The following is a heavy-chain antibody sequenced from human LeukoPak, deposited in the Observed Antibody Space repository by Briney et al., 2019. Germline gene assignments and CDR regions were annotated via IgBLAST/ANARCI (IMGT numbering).Heavy chain of an antibody. CDR2: IYYSGDT. J-gene: IGHJ5*02. V-gene: IGHV4-39*01. Sequence: SETLSHTCILSGGSLSSSFKYWGWARQPPGGGLEWIGFIYYSGDTYHNPSLSSRVTISVDPSKNQFSLKLTSVPAPGLAVTYCARSTAAEDPTHTCFYPWGEGNLVTVSS. D-gene: IGHD6-13*01. CDR3: ARSTAAEDPTHTCFYP. CDR1: GGSLSSSFKY.